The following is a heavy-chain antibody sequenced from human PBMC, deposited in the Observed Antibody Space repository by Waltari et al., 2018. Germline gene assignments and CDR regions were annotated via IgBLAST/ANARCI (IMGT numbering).Heavy chain of an antibody. Sequence: QLHLVQSGAEVQTPGPSVRVSCKASGTTSTGYYSPWMRQAPGQGLEWMGRINPNSGGTNYAQKFQGRVTMTRDTSISTAYMELSRLRSDDTAVYYCGRVDRSSSSFPDYWGQGTLVTVSS. V-gene: IGHV1-2*06. J-gene: IGHJ4*02. CDR1: GTTSTGYY. CDR2: INPNSGGT. D-gene: IGHD6-13*01. CDR3: GRVDRSSSSFPDY.